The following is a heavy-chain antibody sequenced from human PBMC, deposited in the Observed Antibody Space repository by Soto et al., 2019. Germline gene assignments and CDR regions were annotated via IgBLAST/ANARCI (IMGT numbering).Heavy chain of an antibody. V-gene: IGHV3-9*01. D-gene: IGHD2-15*01. CDR2: ISWNSGSI. Sequence: AGGSLRLSCAASGFTFDDYAMHWVRQAPGKGLEWVSGISWNSGSIGYADPVKGRFTISRDNAKNSLYLQMNSLRAEDTALYYCAKDGDMYCSGGSCYPHFDYWGQGTLVTVSS. J-gene: IGHJ4*02. CDR3: AKDGDMYCSGGSCYPHFDY. CDR1: GFTFDDYA.